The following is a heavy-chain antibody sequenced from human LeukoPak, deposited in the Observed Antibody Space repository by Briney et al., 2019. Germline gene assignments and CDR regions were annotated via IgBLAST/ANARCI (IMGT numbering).Heavy chain of an antibody. CDR1: GFTFDDYA. J-gene: IGHJ4*02. Sequence: PGRSLRLSCAASGFTFDDYAMHWVRQAPGKGLEWVSGISWNSGSIGYADSVKGRFTISRDNAKNSLYLQMNSLRAEDTAVYYCARVSTGSGWYLSYFDYWGQGTLVTVSS. V-gene: IGHV3-9*01. D-gene: IGHD6-19*01. CDR2: ISWNSGSI. CDR3: ARVSTGSGWYLSYFDY.